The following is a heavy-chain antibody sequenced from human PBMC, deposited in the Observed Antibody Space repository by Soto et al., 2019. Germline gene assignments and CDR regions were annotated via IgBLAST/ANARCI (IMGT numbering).Heavy chain of an antibody. CDR3: ARGSRAAAVDY. CDR2: INHSGST. CDR1: GGSFSGYY. Sequence: SETLSLTCAVYGGSFSGYYWSWIRQPPGKGLEWIGEINHSGSTNYNPSLKSRVTISVDTSKNQFSLKLSSVTAADTAVYYCARGSRAAAVDYWGQGTLVTVS. V-gene: IGHV4-34*01. J-gene: IGHJ4*02. D-gene: IGHD6-13*01.